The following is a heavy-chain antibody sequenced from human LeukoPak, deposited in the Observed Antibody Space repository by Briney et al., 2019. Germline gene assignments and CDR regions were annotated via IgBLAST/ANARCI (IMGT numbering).Heavy chain of an antibody. D-gene: IGHD6-13*01. J-gene: IGHJ6*03. V-gene: IGHV3-21*01. CDR1: GFTFSSYS. Sequence: GGSLRLSCAASGFTFSSYSMSWVRQAPGKGLEWVSSISSSSSSTNYADSVQGRFTISRDNARNSLYLQMNSLRAEDTTVYYCARSAPAAAGTGPMDVWGKGTTATVSS. CDR2: ISSSSSST. CDR3: ARSAPAAAGTGPMDV.